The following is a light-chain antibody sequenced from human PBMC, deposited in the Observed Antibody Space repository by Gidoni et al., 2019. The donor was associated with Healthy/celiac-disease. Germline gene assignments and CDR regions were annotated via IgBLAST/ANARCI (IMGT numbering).Light chain of an antibody. CDR3: MQALQTPLYT. V-gene: IGKV2-28*01. J-gene: IGKJ2*01. CDR2: LGS. Sequence: DIVMTQSPLSLPVTPGEPASISCRSSQSLLPSHGYHHLDWYLQKPGQSPQLLIYLGSNRASGVPDRFSGSGSGTDFTLKISRVEAEDVGVYYCMQALQTPLYTFGQGTKLEIK. CDR1: QSLLPSHGYHH.